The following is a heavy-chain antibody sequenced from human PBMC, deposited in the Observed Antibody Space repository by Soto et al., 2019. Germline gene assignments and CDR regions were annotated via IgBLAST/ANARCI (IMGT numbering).Heavy chain of an antibody. CDR2: ISWNSGSI. V-gene: IGHV3-9*01. Sequence: GGSLRLSCAASGFTFDDYAMHWVRQAPGKGLEWVSGISWNSGSIGYADSVKGRFTISRDNAKNSLYLQMNSLRAEDTALYYCAKSYGSGIRSHFDYWGQGTLVTVSS. CDR3: AKSYGSGIRSHFDY. D-gene: IGHD3-10*01. CDR1: GFTFDDYA. J-gene: IGHJ4*02.